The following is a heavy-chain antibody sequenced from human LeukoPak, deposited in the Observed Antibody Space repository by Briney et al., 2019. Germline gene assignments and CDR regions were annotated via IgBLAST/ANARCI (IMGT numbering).Heavy chain of an antibody. CDR3: ARGCYYERSGYCPFDY. J-gene: IGHJ4*02. D-gene: IGHD3-22*01. CDR2: IYSGGGT. V-gene: IGHV3-53*01. Sequence: GGSLRLSCAASGFIVSNNYMNWFRQAPGKGLEWVSIIYSGGGTYYADSVKGRFTISRDNSKNTLYLQMNSLRADDTAVYYCARGCYYERSGYCPFDYWGPGTLVTVSS. CDR1: GFIVSNNY.